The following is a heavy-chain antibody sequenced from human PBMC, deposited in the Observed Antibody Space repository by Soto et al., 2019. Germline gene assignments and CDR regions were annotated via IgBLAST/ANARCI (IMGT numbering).Heavy chain of an antibody. Sequence: GGSLRLSCAASGFTFSSYAMSWVRQAPGKGLEWVSAISGSGGSTYYADSVKGRFTISRDNSKNTLYLQMNSLRAEDTAVYYCAKTNYYGSGSYYTNFDYWGQGTLVTVSS. CDR3: AKTNYYGSGSYYTNFDY. CDR2: ISGSGGST. J-gene: IGHJ4*02. D-gene: IGHD3-10*01. V-gene: IGHV3-23*01. CDR1: GFTFSSYA.